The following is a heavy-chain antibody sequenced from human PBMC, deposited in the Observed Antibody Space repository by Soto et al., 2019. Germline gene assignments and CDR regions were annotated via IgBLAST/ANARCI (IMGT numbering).Heavy chain of an antibody. D-gene: IGHD3-10*01. CDR1: GFTFSSYA. CDR3: ESDGGFGEPTNWFDP. CDR2: ISYDGSNK. Sequence: QVQLVESGGGVVQPGRSLRLSCAASGFTFSSYAMHWVRQAPGKGLEWVAVISYDGSNKYYADSVKGRFTISRDNSKNTLYLQRNSLRAEDTAVYYCESDGGFGEPTNWFDPWGQGTLVTVSS. J-gene: IGHJ5*02. V-gene: IGHV3-30-3*01.